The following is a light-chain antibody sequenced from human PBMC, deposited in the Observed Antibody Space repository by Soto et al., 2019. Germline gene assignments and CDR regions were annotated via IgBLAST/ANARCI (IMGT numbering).Light chain of an antibody. Sequence: QSVLTQPPSASGTPGQRVTISCSGSSSNIGSNYVYWYQQLPGTAPKLLIYSNNQRPSVVPGRFSGYKSGTSASLAISGLRSEDEADYYCAAWDDSLSGYVFGNGTKLTVL. CDR1: SSNIGSNY. CDR2: SNN. CDR3: AAWDDSLSGYV. J-gene: IGLJ1*01. V-gene: IGLV1-47*02.